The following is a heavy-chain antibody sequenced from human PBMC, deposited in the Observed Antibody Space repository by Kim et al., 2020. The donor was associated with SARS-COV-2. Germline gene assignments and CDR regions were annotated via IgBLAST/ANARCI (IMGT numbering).Heavy chain of an antibody. J-gene: IGHJ6*02. CDR2: IYPGDSDT. D-gene: IGHD2-21*01. CDR3: ARRTVVNSGSYYHGLDV. CDR1: GYFFDSHW. V-gene: IGHV5-51*01. Sequence: GESLKISCKASGYFFDSHWIGWVRQTPGKGLEWMGIIYPGDSDTRYSPSFQGQVTISAEKSISSAYLQWSSLKASDTAIYYCARRTVVNSGSYYHGLDVWGQGTKVTVSS.